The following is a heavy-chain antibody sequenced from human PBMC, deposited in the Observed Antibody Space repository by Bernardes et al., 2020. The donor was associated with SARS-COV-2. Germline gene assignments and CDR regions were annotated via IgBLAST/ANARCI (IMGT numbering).Heavy chain of an antibody. Sequence: GSLTLSCSASGFTFSSYWMHWVRQAPGKGLVWVSRINSDGSSTSYADSVKGRFTISRDNAKNTLYLQMNSLRAEDTAVYYCAREGSSSNLDYWGQGTLVTVSS. CDR3: AREGSSSNLDY. J-gene: IGHJ4*02. V-gene: IGHV3-74*01. CDR2: INSDGSST. D-gene: IGHD6-6*01. CDR1: GFTFSSYW.